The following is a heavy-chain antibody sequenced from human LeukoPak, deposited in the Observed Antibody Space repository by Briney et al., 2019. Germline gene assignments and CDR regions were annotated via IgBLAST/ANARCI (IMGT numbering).Heavy chain of an antibody. J-gene: IGHJ4*02. CDR3: AKEKNSYSSSSGQGY. D-gene: IGHD6-6*01. CDR2: IRYDGSNK. Sequence: PGGSLRRSCAASGFTFSSYGMHWVRQAPGKGLEWVAFIRYDGSNKYYADSVKGRLTISRDNSKNTLYLQMTSLRGDDTAVYYCAKEKNSYSSSSGQGYWGQGTLVTVSS. CDR1: GFTFSSYG. V-gene: IGHV3-30*02.